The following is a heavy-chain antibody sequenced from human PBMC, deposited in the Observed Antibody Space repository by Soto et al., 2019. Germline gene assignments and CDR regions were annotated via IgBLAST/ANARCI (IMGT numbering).Heavy chain of an antibody. CDR1: GGSISSAAYY. CDR2: ISHSGST. J-gene: IGHJ4*02. V-gene: IGHV4-31*03. CDR3: AREYTYGSNFFDC. D-gene: IGHD5-18*01. Sequence: QVQLQESGPGLVKPSQTLSLTCTVSGGSISSAAYYWSWIRQHPGKGLESIGYISHSGSTYYTPSLKSRVIISADTSKNQFSLNLTSVTAADTAVYYCAREYTYGSNFFDCWGQGALVTVSS.